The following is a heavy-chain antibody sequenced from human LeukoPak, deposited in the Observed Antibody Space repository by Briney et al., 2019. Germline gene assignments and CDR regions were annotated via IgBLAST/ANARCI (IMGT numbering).Heavy chain of an antibody. CDR2: IFHTGST. CDR3: ARNQERTASLDY. V-gene: IGHV4-4*02. Sequence: SETLSLTCAVSGGSISSSNWWSWVRQPPGKGLEWIGEIFHTGSTNYNPSLKSRVTISVDKSKNHLSLHLSPVTAADTAVYYCARNQERTASLDYWGQGTLVTVSS. D-gene: IGHD2-21*02. J-gene: IGHJ4*02. CDR1: GGSISSSNW.